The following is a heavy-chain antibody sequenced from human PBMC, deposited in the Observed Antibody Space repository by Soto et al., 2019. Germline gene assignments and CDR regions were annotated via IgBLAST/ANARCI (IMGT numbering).Heavy chain of an antibody. CDR2: INPATGAA. CDR1: GYPVTAYY. CDR3: ARGGGVGVAGSAAFDM. V-gene: IGHV1-2*02. D-gene: IGHD3-3*01. J-gene: IGHJ3*02. Sequence: QLHLVHSGAVVKKPGASVTVSCSASGYPVTAYYMHWVRQAPGRGLEWMGGINPATGAAKYTQTFPGRVTMTRDTSTSTVFMELSGLTSEDPAVFYCARGGGVGVAGSAAFDMWGQGTLVTVSS.